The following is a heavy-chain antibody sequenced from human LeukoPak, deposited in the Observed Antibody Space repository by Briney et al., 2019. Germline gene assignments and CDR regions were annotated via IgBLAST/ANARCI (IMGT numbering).Heavy chain of an antibody. Sequence: PGGSLRLSCAASGFTVSSNYMSWVGQAAGKWLEWVSVIYSGGRTYYADYVKGIFTISRENSKNTLYIQMKSLRAEDKAVYYCARDGVQLWFGGQGTLVTVSS. CDR2: IYSGGRT. D-gene: IGHD5-18*01. J-gene: IGHJ4*02. CDR1: GFTVSSNY. CDR3: ARDGVQLWF. V-gene: IGHV3-66*01.